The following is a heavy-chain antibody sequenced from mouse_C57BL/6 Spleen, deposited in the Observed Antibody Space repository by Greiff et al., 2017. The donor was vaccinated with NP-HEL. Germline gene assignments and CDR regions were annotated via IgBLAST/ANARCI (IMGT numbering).Heavy chain of an antibody. Sequence: QVQLQQSGPGLVQPSQSLSITCTVSGFSLTSYGVHWFRQSPGKGLEWLGLIWSGGSTDYNAACISRMSISKDNSKSQVFFKMNSLQADDTAIYYCARAYGNYDAMDYWGQGTSVTVSS. J-gene: IGHJ4*01. V-gene: IGHV2-2*01. CDR3: ARAYGNYDAMDY. CDR1: GFSLTSYG. D-gene: IGHD2-1*01. CDR2: IWSGGST.